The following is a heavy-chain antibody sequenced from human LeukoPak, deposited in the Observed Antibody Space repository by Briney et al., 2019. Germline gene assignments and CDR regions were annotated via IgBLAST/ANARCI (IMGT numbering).Heavy chain of an antibody. CDR2: ISAYNGNT. D-gene: IGHD2-8*01. CDR3: ARGRMVWYYYYMDV. Sequence: ASVEVSCKASGYTFTSYGISWVRQAPGQGLEWMGWISAYNGNTNYAQKLQGRVTMTTDTSTSTAYMELRSLRSDDTAVYYCARGRMVWYYYYMDVWGKGTTVTVSS. J-gene: IGHJ6*03. CDR1: GYTFTSYG. V-gene: IGHV1-18*01.